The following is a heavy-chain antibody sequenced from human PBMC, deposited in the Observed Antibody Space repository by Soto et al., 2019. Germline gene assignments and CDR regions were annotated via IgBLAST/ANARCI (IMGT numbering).Heavy chain of an antibody. CDR1: GGSFSGYY. D-gene: IGHD3-10*01. Sequence: SETLSLTCAVYGGSFSGYYWSWIRQPPGKGLEWIGEINHSGSTNYNPSLKSRVTISVDTSKNQFSLKLSSVTAADTAVYYCARGPSMGWFDPWGQGTLVT. V-gene: IGHV4-34*01. J-gene: IGHJ5*02. CDR2: INHSGST. CDR3: ARGPSMGWFDP.